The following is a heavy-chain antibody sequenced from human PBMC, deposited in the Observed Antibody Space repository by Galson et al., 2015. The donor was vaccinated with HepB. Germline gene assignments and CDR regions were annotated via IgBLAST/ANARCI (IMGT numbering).Heavy chain of an antibody. CDR2: MNPNSGNT. CDR1: GYTFTSYD. Sequence: SVKVSCKASGYTFTSYDINWVRQATGQGLEWMGWMNPNSGNTGYAQKFQGRVTMTRNTSISTAYMELSSLRSEDTAVYYCARGLDESNWFDPWGQGTLITVSS. V-gene: IGHV1-8*01. J-gene: IGHJ5*02. CDR3: ARGLDESNWFDP.